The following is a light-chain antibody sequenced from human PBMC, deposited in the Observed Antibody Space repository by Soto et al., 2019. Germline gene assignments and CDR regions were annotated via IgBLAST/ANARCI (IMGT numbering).Light chain of an antibody. CDR1: TGPVTTGHY. CDR3: MLSYTGSRWV. Sequence: QAVVTQDSSLTVSPGGTVTLTCGSSTGPVTTGHYPCWFQQKPGRAPTTLIYDTSNRHSWTPARFSASLLGGKAALTLSGAQPEDEAEYYCMLSYTGSRWVFGGGTQLTVL. V-gene: IGLV7-46*01. J-gene: IGLJ7*01. CDR2: DTS.